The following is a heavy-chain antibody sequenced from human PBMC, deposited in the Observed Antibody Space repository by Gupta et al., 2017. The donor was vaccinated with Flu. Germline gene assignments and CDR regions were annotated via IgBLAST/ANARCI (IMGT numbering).Heavy chain of an antibody. D-gene: IGHD2-15*01. J-gene: IGHJ6*02. CDR1: FSDYA. CDR2: ITTSGDT. V-gene: IGHV3-23*01. Sequence: FSDYAMTWVRQAPGKGLEWVSIITTSGDTYYAGSVQGRFKISRDNSKNTLYLQMSSLRAEDTALYFCARRDNVVVVAGLDVWGQGTTVIVSS. CDR3: ARRDNVVVVAGLDV.